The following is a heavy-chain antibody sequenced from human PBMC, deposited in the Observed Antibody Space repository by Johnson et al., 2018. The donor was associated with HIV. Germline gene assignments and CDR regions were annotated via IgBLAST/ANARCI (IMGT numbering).Heavy chain of an antibody. CDR3: ARGCSVLQHLEWSFAAFDI. J-gene: IGHJ3*02. CDR1: GITVGTNY. CDR2: IFSVGDV. Sequence: VQLVESGGGLVQPGGSLRLSCAASGITVGTNYMSWVRQAPGKGLEWVSVIFSVGDVYYADSVKGRFTISSDNSKNTLYLQMNSLRAEDTAVYYCARGCSVLQHLEWSFAAFDIWGQGTMVTVSS. V-gene: IGHV3-66*01. D-gene: IGHD3-3*01.